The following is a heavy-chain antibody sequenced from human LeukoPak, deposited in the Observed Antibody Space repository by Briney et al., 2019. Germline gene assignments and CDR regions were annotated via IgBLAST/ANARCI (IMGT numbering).Heavy chain of an antibody. V-gene: IGHV3-48*03. CDR3: ARTKPLLWFGELLYHDDY. CDR1: GFTFSSHE. D-gene: IGHD3-10*01. J-gene: IGHJ4*02. Sequence: PGGSLRLSCAASGFTFSSHEMNWVRQALGKGLEWVSYISSSGSTIYYADSVKGRFTISRDNAKNSLYLQMNSLRAEDTAVYYCARTKPLLWFGELLYHDDYWGQGTLVTVSS. CDR2: ISSSGSTI.